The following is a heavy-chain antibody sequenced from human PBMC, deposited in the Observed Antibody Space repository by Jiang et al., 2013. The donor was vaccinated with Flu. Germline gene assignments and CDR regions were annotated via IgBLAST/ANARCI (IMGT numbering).Heavy chain of an antibody. CDR3: AREGYCDAECWGYFDH. Sequence: VQLLESGGGLVQPGRSLRLSCAAFGFTFSHHPMHWVRQAPGKGLEWLAVISSNGNNKDYADSVKGRFTISRDNSKNTLYLQMNGLRTEDTALYFCAREGYCDAECWGYFDHWGQGTLVTVSS. CDR1: GFTFSHHP. V-gene: IGHV3-30-3*01. D-gene: IGHD3-22*01. CDR2: ISSNGNNK. J-gene: IGHJ4*02.